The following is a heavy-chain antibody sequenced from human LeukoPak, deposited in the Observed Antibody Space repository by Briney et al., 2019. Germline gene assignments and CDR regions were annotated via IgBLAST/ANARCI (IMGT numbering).Heavy chain of an antibody. CDR1: GFTFSDYY. D-gene: IGHD5-18*01. CDR3: ARSVRGYSYGSLDY. V-gene: IGHV3-11*03. CDR2: ISSSSSYT. J-gene: IGHJ4*02. Sequence: GGSLRLSCAASGFTFSDYYMTWIRQAPGKGLEWVSYISSSSSYTNYADSVKGRFTISRDNAKNSLFLQMNGLRAEDTAVYYCARSVRGYSYGSLDYWGQGTLVTVSS.